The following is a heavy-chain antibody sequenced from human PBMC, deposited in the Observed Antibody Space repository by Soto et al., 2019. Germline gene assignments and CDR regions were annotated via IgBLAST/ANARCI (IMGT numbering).Heavy chain of an antibody. CDR3: ARERYSYGPDYFDS. CDR1: GFTFSDYY. CDR2: ITSSGSTT. V-gene: IGHV3-11*01. J-gene: IGHJ4*02. D-gene: IGHD5-18*01. Sequence: GGSLRLSCAASGFTFSDYYMSWIRQAPGKGLEWVSSITSSGSTTYYTDSVKGRFTISRDNAKNSLYLQMNSLRAEDTAVYYCARERYSYGPDYFDSWGQGTMVTVAS.